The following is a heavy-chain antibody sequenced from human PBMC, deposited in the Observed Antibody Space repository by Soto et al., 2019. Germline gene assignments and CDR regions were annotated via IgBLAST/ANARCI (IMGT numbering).Heavy chain of an antibody. Sequence: ASVKVSCKASGFTFTSSAVQWVRQARGQRLEWIGWIVVGSGNTNYAQKFQERVTITRDMSTSTAYMELSSLRSEDTAVYYCAAGDFWSGYYLHYYYYGMDVWGQGTTVTVSS. D-gene: IGHD3-3*01. CDR1: GFTFTSSA. CDR2: IVVGSGNT. CDR3: AAGDFWSGYYLHYYYYGMDV. V-gene: IGHV1-58*01. J-gene: IGHJ6*02.